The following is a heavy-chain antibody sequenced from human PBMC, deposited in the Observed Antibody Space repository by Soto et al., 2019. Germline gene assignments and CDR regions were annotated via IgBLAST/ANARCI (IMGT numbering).Heavy chain of an antibody. CDR1: SDSISSYY. Sequence: QVQLQESGPGLVKPSETLSLTCTVSSDSISSYYWSWIRQPPGKGLEWIGYIYYSGSTNYNPSLKSRVTISVDTSKNQFSLKLNSMTAADTAVYYCARHNYGSGNTYFDYWGQGTLVTVSS. CDR3: ARHNYGSGNTYFDY. CDR2: IYYSGST. J-gene: IGHJ4*02. V-gene: IGHV4-59*08. D-gene: IGHD3-10*01.